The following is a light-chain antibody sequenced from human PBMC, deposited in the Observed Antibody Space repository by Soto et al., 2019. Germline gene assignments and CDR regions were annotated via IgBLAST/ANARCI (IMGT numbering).Light chain of an antibody. CDR2: RNN. Sequence: QAVVTQPPSASGTPGQRVTISCSGTSSSIESNYVYWYQQLPGTTPRLLIYRNNQRPSGVPDRFSGSKSGTSASLAISALRSEDEADYYCTVWDDRLRGRLFGGGTKLTVL. J-gene: IGLJ2*01. CDR1: SSSIESNY. V-gene: IGLV1-47*01. CDR3: TVWDDRLRGRL.